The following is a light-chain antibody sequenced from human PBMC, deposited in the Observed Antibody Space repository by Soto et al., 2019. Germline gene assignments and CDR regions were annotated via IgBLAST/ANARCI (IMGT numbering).Light chain of an antibody. Sequence: EIVLTQSPPRLSLXXXEXXXLSXXXSQSVSNNYLAWYQQKPGQAPRLLIYGASNRATGIPDRFSGSGSGTDFTLTISRLEPEDFAVYYCQQYGSSRSTFGQGTRLEI. V-gene: IGKV3-20*01. CDR3: QQYGSSRST. CDR2: GAS. CDR1: QSVSNNY. J-gene: IGKJ5*01.